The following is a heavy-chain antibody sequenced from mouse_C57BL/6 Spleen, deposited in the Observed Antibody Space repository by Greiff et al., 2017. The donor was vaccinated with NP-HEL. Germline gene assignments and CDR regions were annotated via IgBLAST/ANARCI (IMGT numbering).Heavy chain of an antibody. CDR1: GFTFSSYA. V-gene: IGHV5-4*01. D-gene: IGHD1-1*01. CDR3: ARDEGVGDFDY. CDR2: ISDGGSYT. Sequence: EVKLMESGGGLVKPGGSLKLSCAASGFTFSSYAMSWVRQTPEKRLEWVATISDGGSYTYYPDNVKGRFTISRDNAKNNLYLQMSHLKSEDTAMYYCARDEGVGDFDYWGQGTTLTVSS. J-gene: IGHJ2*01.